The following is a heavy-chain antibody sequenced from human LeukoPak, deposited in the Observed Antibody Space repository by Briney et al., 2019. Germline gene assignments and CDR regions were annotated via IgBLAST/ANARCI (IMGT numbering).Heavy chain of an antibody. CDR2: ISYDGSNK. D-gene: IGHD3-10*01. CDR1: GFTFSSYA. V-gene: IGHV3-30*04. Sequence: GGSLRLSCAASGFTFSSYAMHWVRQAPGKRLEWVAVISYDGSNKYYADSVKGRFTISRDNSKNTLYLQMNSLRAEDTAVYYCARVKPKLHYGSGTEYYYYGMDVWGQGTTVTVSS. J-gene: IGHJ6*02. CDR3: ARVKPKLHYGSGTEYYYYGMDV.